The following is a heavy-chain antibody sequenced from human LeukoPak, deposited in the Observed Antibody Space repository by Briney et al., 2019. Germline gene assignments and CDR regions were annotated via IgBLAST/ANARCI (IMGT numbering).Heavy chain of an antibody. D-gene: IGHD2/OR15-2a*01. J-gene: IGHJ3*02. V-gene: IGHV4-4*02. CDR2: IYHSGTT. CDR1: GGSISSSNC. Sequence: SGTLSLTCAVSGGSISSSNCWSWVRQPPGKGLEWIGEIYHSGTTHYNPSLKSRVTVSVDRSKNQFSLKLSSVNAADTAVYYCARGNIYAFDIWGRGTMVTVSS. CDR3: ARGNIYAFDI.